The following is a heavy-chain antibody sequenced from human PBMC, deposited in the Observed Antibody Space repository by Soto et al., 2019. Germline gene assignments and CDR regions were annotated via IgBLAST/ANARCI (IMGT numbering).Heavy chain of an antibody. CDR2: MNPNSGNT. Sequence: ASVKVSCKASGYTFTSYDINWVRQATGQGLEWMGGMNPNSGNTGYAQKFQGRVTMTRNTSISTAYMELSSLRSEDTAVYYCARAGLKDSSSWYWIHEIDYWGQGTLVTVSS. J-gene: IGHJ4*02. CDR1: GYTFTSYD. CDR3: ARAGLKDSSSWYWIHEIDY. V-gene: IGHV1-8*01. D-gene: IGHD6-13*01.